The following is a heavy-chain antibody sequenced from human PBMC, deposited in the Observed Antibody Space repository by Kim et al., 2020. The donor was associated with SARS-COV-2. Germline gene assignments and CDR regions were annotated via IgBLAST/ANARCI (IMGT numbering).Heavy chain of an antibody. D-gene: IGHD1-1*01. CDR3: ATNPRTGSAKLFDN. Sequence: ASGKVSCKASGYTLTNYVMHWVRQAPGQRPEWMGWISAGNANTKYSQEFQGRVTITRDTSASTVYMELSSLRSEDTAVYYCATNPRTGSAKLFDNWGQGTLVTVSS. CDR2: ISAGNANT. J-gene: IGHJ4*02. V-gene: IGHV1-3*01. CDR1: GYTLTNYV.